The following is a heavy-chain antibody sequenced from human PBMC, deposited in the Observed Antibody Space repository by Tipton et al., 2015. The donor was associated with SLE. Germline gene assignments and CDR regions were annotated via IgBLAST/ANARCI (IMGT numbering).Heavy chain of an antibody. CDR3: ARDPGMSRYLDGRYFDY. D-gene: IGHD3-9*01. V-gene: IGHV4-31*03. CDR2: LYYSGST. Sequence: LRLSCTVSGVSISSGGHYWSWLRQLPGKGLEWIGYLYYSGSTEYNPSLKSRVTISIDSSKSQLSLNLRFVTAADTAVYYCARDPGMSRYLDGRYFDYWGRGTQVTVSS. CDR1: GVSISSGGHY. J-gene: IGHJ4*02.